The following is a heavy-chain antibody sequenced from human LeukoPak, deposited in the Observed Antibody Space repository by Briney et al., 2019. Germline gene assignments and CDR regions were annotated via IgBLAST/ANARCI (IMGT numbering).Heavy chain of an antibody. J-gene: IGHJ4*02. D-gene: IGHD3-22*01. CDR3: AKGPYDSSGYYLNY. CDR1: GFIATTNY. CDR2: IYSSGST. V-gene: IGHV3-53*01. Sequence: GGSLRLSCAGSGFIATTNYMSWVRQAPGKGLEWVSVIYSSGSTYYADSVKGRFTISRDNSKNTLYLQMNSLRAEDTAVYYCAKGPYDSSGYYLNYWGQGTLVTVSS.